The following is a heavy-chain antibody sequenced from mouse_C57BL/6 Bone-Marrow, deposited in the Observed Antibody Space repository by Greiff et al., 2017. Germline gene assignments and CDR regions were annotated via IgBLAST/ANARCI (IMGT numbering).Heavy chain of an antibody. Sequence: LQQPGAELVKPGASVKMSCKASGYTFTSYWITWVKQRPGQGLEWIGDIYPGSGSTNYNEKFKSKATLTVDTSSSTAYMQLSSLTSEDSAVYYCARCYYGSSYFDYWGQGTTLTVSS. J-gene: IGHJ2*01. CDR1: GYTFTSYW. CDR3: ARCYYGSSYFDY. CDR2: IYPGSGST. D-gene: IGHD1-1*01. V-gene: IGHV1-55*01.